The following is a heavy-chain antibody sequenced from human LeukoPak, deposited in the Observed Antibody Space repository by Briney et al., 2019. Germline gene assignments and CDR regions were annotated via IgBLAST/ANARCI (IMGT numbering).Heavy chain of an antibody. CDR1: GGSFSGYY. D-gene: IGHD2-2*01. Sequence: PSETLSLTCAVYGGSFSGYYWSWIRQPPGKGLEWIGEINHSGSTNYNPSLKSRVTISVDTSKNQFSLKLSSVTAADTAVYYCARAYCSSTSCYLRAFVIWGQGTMVTVSS. CDR2: INHSGST. CDR3: ARAYCSSTSCYLRAFVI. V-gene: IGHV4-34*01. J-gene: IGHJ3*02.